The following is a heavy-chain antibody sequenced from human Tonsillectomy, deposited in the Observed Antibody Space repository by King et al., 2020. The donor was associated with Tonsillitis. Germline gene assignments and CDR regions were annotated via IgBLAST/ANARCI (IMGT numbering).Heavy chain of an antibody. D-gene: IGHD5-18*01. CDR2: INHSGST. Sequence: VQLQQWGAGLLRPSETLSLTCAVYGGSFSGSYWSWIRQPPGKGLEWIGEINHSGSTNYNPSLKSRVTISVDTSNYQFSLELSSVTAADTAVYFCARGREYSYGSHWYFDLWGRGTLVTVSS. J-gene: IGHJ2*01. V-gene: IGHV4-34*01. CDR1: GGSFSGSY. CDR3: ARGREYSYGSHWYFDL.